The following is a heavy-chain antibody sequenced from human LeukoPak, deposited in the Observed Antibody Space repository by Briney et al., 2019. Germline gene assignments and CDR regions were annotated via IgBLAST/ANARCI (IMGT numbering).Heavy chain of an antibody. J-gene: IGHJ3*02. CDR2: IYYSGST. V-gene: IGHV4-59*01. Sequence: SETLSLTCTVSGGSISSYYWSWIRQPPGKGLEWIGYIYYSGSTNYNPSLKSRVTISVDTSKNQFSLKLSSVTAADTAVYYCARVKLEPPLGAFDIWGQGTMVTVSS. CDR1: GGSISSYY. D-gene: IGHD1-1*01. CDR3: ARVKLEPPLGAFDI.